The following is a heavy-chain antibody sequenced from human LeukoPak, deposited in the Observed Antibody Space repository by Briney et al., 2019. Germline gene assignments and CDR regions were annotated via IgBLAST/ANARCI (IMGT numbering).Heavy chain of an antibody. Sequence: PGGSLRLSCAASGFTFSSYGMHWVRQAPGKGLEWVAVIWYDGSNKYYADSVKGRFTISRDNSKNSLYLQMNSLRAEDTAVYYCARYCGGDCYGMDVWGQGTTVTVSS. V-gene: IGHV3-33*01. CDR1: GFTFSSYG. D-gene: IGHD2-21*01. CDR2: IWYDGSNK. J-gene: IGHJ6*02. CDR3: ARYCGGDCYGMDV.